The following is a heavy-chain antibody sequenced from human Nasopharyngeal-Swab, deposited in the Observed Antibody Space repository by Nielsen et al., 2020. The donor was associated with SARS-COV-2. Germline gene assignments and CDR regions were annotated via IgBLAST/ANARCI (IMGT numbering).Heavy chain of an antibody. D-gene: IGHD6-13*01. J-gene: IGHJ4*02. Sequence: GESLKIYCAASGFTFSSYAMSWVRQAPGKGLEWVSAISGSGGSTYYADSVKGRFTISRDNSKNTLFLQMNSLRAEDTAVYYCAKEGGSSWYEVDHWGQGTLVTVSS. CDR2: ISGSGGST. CDR3: AKEGGSSWYEVDH. CDR1: GFTFSSYA. V-gene: IGHV3-23*01.